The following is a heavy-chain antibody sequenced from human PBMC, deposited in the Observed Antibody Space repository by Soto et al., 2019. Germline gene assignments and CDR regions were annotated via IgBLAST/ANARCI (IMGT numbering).Heavy chain of an antibody. V-gene: IGHV4-30-4*01. CDR1: GGSISSGNRY. CDR2: IYYSGST. J-gene: IGHJ3*02. Sequence: QVQLQESGPGLVKPSQTLSLTCTVSGGSISSGNRYWSLIRQPPGKGLEWIGYIYYSGSTYYNPSLKSRVTISVDTSKNQYSLKLSSVTAADTAVYYCVRRVLPHDAFDIWGRGTMVTVSP. CDR3: VRRVLPHDAFDI. D-gene: IGHD5-18*01.